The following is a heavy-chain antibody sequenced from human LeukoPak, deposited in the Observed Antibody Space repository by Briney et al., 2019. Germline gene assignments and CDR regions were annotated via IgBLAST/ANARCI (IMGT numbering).Heavy chain of an antibody. CDR3: AKGGDILTGYYLYWYFDL. CDR2: ISRSGSST. V-gene: IGHV3-23*01. D-gene: IGHD3-9*01. CDR1: GFTFSAYA. J-gene: IGHJ2*01. Sequence: TGRSLRLSCAASGFTFSAYAMSWVREAPGKGLEWVSAISRSGSSTDYADSVKGRFTISRDNSKNTLYLQMNSLRPEDTAVYYCAKGGDILTGYYLYWYFDLWGRGTLVTVSS.